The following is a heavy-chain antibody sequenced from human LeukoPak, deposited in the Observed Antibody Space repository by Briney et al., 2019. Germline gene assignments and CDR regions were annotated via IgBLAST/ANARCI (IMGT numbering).Heavy chain of an antibody. V-gene: IGHV1-18*01. J-gene: IGHJ6*02. CDR3: ARLPVVDWYYYYYGMDV. Sequence: ASVKVSCKASGYTFTSYGISWVRQAPGQGLEWMGWISAYNGNTNYAQKLQGRVTMTTDTSTSTAYMELRSLRSVDTAVYYCARLPVVDWYYYYYGMDVWGQGTTVTVSS. CDR1: GYTFTSYG. CDR2: ISAYNGNT. D-gene: IGHD3-9*01.